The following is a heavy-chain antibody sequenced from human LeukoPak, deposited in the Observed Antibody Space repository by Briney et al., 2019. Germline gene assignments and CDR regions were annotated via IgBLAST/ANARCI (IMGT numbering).Heavy chain of an antibody. V-gene: IGHV3-21*04. CDR1: GFTFSSYS. CDR3: ARAPSIAAPNWFDP. D-gene: IGHD6-6*01. Sequence: GGSLRLSCAASGFTFSSYSMNWVRQAPGKGLEWVSSISSSSSYIYYADSVKGRFTISRDNSKNKLYLQMNSLRAEDTAVYYCARAPSIAAPNWFDPWGQGTLVTVSS. CDR2: ISSSSSYI. J-gene: IGHJ5*02.